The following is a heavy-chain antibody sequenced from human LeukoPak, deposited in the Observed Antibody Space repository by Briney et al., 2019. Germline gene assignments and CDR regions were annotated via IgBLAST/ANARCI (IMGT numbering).Heavy chain of an antibody. J-gene: IGHJ4*02. CDR2: ISYDGSNK. V-gene: IGHV3-30*18. D-gene: IGHD3-22*01. CDR1: GFTFSSYG. CDR3: AKGGWVSYYDSSGIL. Sequence: PGRSLRLSCAASGFTFSSYGMHWVRQAPGKGLEWVAVISYDGSNKYYADSVKGRFTISRDNSKNTLYLRMNSLRAEDTAVYYCAKGGWVSYYDSSGILWGQGTLVTVSS.